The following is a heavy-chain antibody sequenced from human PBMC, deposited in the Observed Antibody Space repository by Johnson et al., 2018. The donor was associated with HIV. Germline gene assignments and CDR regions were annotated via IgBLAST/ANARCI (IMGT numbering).Heavy chain of an antibody. J-gene: IGHJ3*02. CDR3: AKEFSAVRVGGHAFDI. V-gene: IGHV3-30*18. Sequence: QVQLVESGGGVVQPGRSLRLSCAASGFTFSSYGMHWVRQAPGKGLEWVAVISYDGSNQYYADSVKGRFTISRDNSNNSLYLQMNSLRTEDTALYYCAKEFSAVRVGGHAFDIWGQGTMVTVSS. CDR2: ISYDGSNQ. D-gene: IGHD3-16*01. CDR1: GFTFSSYG.